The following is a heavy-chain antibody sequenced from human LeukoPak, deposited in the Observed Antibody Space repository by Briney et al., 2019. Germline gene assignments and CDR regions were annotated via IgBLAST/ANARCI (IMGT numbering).Heavy chain of an antibody. Sequence: GGSLRLSCAASEFTFSNYAMSWVRQAPGKGLDWVSRISGSGDTPYYAGSVKGRFAISRDNAKNSLYLQMNSLRAEDTALYYCAREVSEGFDFWGQGTLVTVSS. V-gene: IGHV3-23*01. CDR3: AREVSEGFDF. CDR1: EFTFSNYA. D-gene: IGHD3-22*01. CDR2: ISGSGDTP. J-gene: IGHJ4*02.